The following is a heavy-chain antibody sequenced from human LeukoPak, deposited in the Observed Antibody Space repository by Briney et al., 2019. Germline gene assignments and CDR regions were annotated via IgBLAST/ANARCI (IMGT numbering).Heavy chain of an antibody. CDR1: GGPFSGYF. CDR3: ARRYYYNLGSFPFDF. V-gene: IGHV4-34*01. D-gene: IGHD3-10*01. CDR2: IHNSGTT. J-gene: IGHJ4*02. Sequence: PSETLSLTCAVSGGPFSGYFWSWIRQSSGKGLEWIGEIHNSGTTNYNPSLKSRVTISEDTCKNQFYLNLSSVTAADTAVYYCARRYYYNLGSFPFDFWGQGTLVTVSS.